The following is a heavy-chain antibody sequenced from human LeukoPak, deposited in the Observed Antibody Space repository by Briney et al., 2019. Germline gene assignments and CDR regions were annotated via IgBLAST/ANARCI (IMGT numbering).Heavy chain of an antibody. J-gene: IGHJ6*02. CDR2: IYYSGST. Sequence: PSETLSLTCSVSGGSISSYYWSWIRQPPGKGLEYIGYIYYSGSTNYNPSLKSRVTISVDTSKDQFSLNLTFVTAADTAVYYCARLKCISTTCPSRYVMDVWGQGTTVTVSS. V-gene: IGHV4-59*01. CDR3: ARLKCISTTCPSRYVMDV. CDR1: GGSISSYY. D-gene: IGHD2-2*01.